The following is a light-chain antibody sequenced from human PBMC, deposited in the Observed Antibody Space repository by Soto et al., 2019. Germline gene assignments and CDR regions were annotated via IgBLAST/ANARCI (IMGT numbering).Light chain of an antibody. CDR3: ASYASSNTVL. Sequence: QSVQTEPASVSGSPGQSITISCTGTRSDIGAYNYVSWYQQHPGKAPKLMIYDVSDRPSGVSNRFSGSKSGNTASLTISGLQAEDEADYYCASYASSNTVLFGGGTKVTVL. J-gene: IGLJ2*01. CDR1: RSDIGAYNY. V-gene: IGLV2-14*03. CDR2: DVS.